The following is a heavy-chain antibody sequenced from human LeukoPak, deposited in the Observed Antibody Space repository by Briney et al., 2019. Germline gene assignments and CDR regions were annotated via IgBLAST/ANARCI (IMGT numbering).Heavy chain of an antibody. Sequence: GASVKVSCKASGYTFTGYYMHWVRQAPGQGLEWMGWINPNSGGTNYAQKFQGRVTMTRDTSTSTVYMELSSLRSEDTAVYYCARDRAAAGTNSIVDYWGQGTLVTVSS. D-gene: IGHD6-13*01. J-gene: IGHJ4*02. CDR2: INPNSGGT. CDR3: ARDRAAAGTNSIVDY. CDR1: GYTFTGYY. V-gene: IGHV1-2*02.